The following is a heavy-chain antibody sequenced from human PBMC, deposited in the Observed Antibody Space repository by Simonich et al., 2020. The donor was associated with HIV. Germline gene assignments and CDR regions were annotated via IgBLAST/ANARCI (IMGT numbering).Heavy chain of an antibody. CDR3: ARDDRYGDYVDY. J-gene: IGHJ4*02. CDR1: GYTFTSYG. D-gene: IGHD3-16*02. V-gene: IGHV1-18*01. CDR2: ISADNGNT. Sequence: QVQLLQSGAEVKKPGASVKVSCKASGYTFTSYGISWVRQAPGQGLEWMGWISADNGNTNHVQELQGRVTMTSDTSTSTAYMELRSLRSDDTAVYYCARDDRYGDYVDYWGQGTLVTVSS.